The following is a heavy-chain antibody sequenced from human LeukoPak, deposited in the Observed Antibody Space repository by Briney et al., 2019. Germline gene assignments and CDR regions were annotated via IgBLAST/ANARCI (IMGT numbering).Heavy chain of an antibody. CDR1: GFTVSSSY. CDR3: ARERDSSGYSSGAFDI. Sequence: GGSLRLSCAASGFTVSSSYMSWVRQAPGKGLEWVSIISSAGTTYYADSVKGRFTISRDNSKNTLYLQMNSLRAEDTAVYYCARERDSSGYSSGAFDIWGQGTMVTVSS. D-gene: IGHD3-22*01. CDR2: ISSAGTT. J-gene: IGHJ3*02. V-gene: IGHV3-66*01.